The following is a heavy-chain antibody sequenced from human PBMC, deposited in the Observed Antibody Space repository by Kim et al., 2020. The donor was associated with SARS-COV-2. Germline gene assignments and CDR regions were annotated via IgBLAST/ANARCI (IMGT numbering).Heavy chain of an antibody. V-gene: IGHV1-69*01. Sequence: NYAQKFQGRVTITADESTSTAYMELSSLRSEDTAVYYCARKYSSSSPFDYWGQGTLVTVSS. D-gene: IGHD6-6*01. J-gene: IGHJ4*02. CDR3: ARKYSSSSPFDY.